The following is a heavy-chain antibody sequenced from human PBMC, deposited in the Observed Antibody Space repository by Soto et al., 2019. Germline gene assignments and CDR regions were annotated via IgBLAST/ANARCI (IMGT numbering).Heavy chain of an antibody. CDR2: ISGSGGST. CDR3: AKVYYYDSSGYFPKYYLDY. D-gene: IGHD3-22*01. V-gene: IGHV3-23*01. CDR1: GFTFSSYA. J-gene: IGHJ4*02. Sequence: GGSLILSCAASGFTFSSYAMSWVRQAPGKGLEWVSAISGSGGSTYYADSVKGRFTISRDNSKNTLYLQMNSLRAEDTAVYYCAKVYYYDSSGYFPKYYLDYWGQGTLVTVSS.